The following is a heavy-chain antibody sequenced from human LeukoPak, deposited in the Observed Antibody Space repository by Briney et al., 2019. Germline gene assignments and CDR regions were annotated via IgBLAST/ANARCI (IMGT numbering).Heavy chain of an antibody. CDR2: IYSSGST. D-gene: IGHD1-1*01. CDR1: GGSISSARNY. Sequence: NPSETLSLTCTVSGGSISSARNYWGWIRQSPGKGLEWLASIYSSGSTHSNPSLKSRVSISIDTSNNQFSLKLYSVTASDAAIYYCARHLSGTTMAHYFDFWGQGTLVTVSS. V-gene: IGHV4-39*01. CDR3: ARHLSGTTMAHYFDF. J-gene: IGHJ4*02.